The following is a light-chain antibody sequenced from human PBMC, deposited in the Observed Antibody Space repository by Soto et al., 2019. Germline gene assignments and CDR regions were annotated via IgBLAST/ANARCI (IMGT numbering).Light chain of an antibody. CDR2: DAS. Sequence: ETVLTQSPATLSLSPGERATLSCRASQNVNRYVAWYQQKPGQAPRLLIYDASTRAAGVPARFSGSGSGTDFSLSISSLEPEDIAGYYSQEHNSFGGGTKVDIK. J-gene: IGKJ4*01. CDR3: QEHNS. V-gene: IGKV3-11*01. CDR1: QNVNRY.